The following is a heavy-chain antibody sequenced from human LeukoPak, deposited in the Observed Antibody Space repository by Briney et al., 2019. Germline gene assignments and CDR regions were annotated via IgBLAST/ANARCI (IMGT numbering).Heavy chain of an antibody. CDR1: GFTFSNYW. D-gene: IGHD5-12*01. CDR2: IKEDGSEK. Sequence: PGGSLRLSCVASGFTFSNYWMTWVRQAPGKGLEWVANIKEDGSEKYYVDSVKGRFTISRDNAKNSPSLQLNSLSAEDTALYYCARSRSGYYEDYWGQGTLVTVSS. CDR3: ARSRSGYYEDY. V-gene: IGHV3-7*01. J-gene: IGHJ4*02.